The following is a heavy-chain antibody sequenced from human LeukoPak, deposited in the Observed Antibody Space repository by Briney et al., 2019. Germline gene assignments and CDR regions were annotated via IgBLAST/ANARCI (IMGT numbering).Heavy chain of an antibody. CDR1: GFTFNTYA. CDR3: TTGPEIGYGSGNYFDY. Sequence: GGSLRLSCAASGFTFNTYAMSWVRQAPGKGLEWVGRIKSKTDGGTTDYAAPVKGRFTISRDDSKNTLYLQMNSLKTEDTAVYYCTTGPEIGYGSGNYFDYWGQGTLVTVSS. J-gene: IGHJ4*02. CDR2: IKSKTDGGTT. D-gene: IGHD3-10*01. V-gene: IGHV3-15*01.